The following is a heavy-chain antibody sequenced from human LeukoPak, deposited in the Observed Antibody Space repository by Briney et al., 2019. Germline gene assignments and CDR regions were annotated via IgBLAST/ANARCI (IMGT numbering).Heavy chain of an antibody. CDR2: INAGNGNT. D-gene: IGHD6-19*01. CDR3: ARVDSSGWGDQLDY. Sequence: GASVKVSCKASGYTFTSYAMHWVRQAPGQRLEWMGWINAGNGNTKYSQKFQGRVTITRDTSASTAYMELSSLRSEDTAVYYCARVDSSGWGDQLDYWGQGTLVTVSS. J-gene: IGHJ4*02. CDR1: GYTFTSYA. V-gene: IGHV1-3*01.